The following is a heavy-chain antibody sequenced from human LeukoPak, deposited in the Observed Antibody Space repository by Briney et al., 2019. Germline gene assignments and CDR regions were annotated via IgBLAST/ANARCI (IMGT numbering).Heavy chain of an antibody. D-gene: IGHD5-24*01. V-gene: IGHV5-51*01. CDR3: ARRRDGYNVGTDY. CDR2: IYPGDSDT. CDR1: GYNFTNYW. J-gene: IGHJ4*02. Sequence: GESLKISCKGSGYNFTNYWIGWVRQMPGKGLEWMGIIYPGDSDTTYSPSFQGQVTISADKSISTAYLQWSSLKASDTAMYYCARRRDGYNVGTDYWGQGTLVTVSS.